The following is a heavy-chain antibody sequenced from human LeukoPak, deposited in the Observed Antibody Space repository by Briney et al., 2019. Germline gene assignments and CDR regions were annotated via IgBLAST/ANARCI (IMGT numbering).Heavy chain of an antibody. CDR1: GYTLTELS. CDR2: FDPEDGET. J-gene: IGHJ4*02. CDR3: ATGSTLDAYFDY. D-gene: IGHD5-24*01. Sequence: ASVKVSCRVSGYTLTELSMHWVRQAPGKGLELMGGFDPEDGETIYAQKFQGRVTMTEDTSTDTAYMELSSLRSEDTAVYYCATGSTLDAYFDYWGQGTLVTVSS. V-gene: IGHV1-24*01.